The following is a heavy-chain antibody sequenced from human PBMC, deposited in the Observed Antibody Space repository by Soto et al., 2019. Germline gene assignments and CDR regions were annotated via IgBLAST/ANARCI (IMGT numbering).Heavy chain of an antibody. CDR2: ITAYNSNT. V-gene: IGHV1-18*01. J-gene: IGHJ4*02. Sequence: ASVKVSCKASGYTFTSYGISWVRQAPGQGFEWMGWITAYNSNTNYAQKFQGRVTMTTDTSTSTVYMDLRSLTSDDTAVYYCAREWCSNTGCAGVDYWGQGTLVTVSS. CDR1: GYTFTSYG. D-gene: IGHD2-2*01. CDR3: AREWCSNTGCAGVDY.